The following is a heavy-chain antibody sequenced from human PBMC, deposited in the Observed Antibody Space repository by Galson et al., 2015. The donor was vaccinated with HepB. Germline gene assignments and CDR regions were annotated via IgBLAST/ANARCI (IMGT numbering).Heavy chain of an antibody. CDR1: GFTFSSYS. CDR3: ARGGLQLWGTIDY. V-gene: IGHV3-21*01. J-gene: IGHJ4*02. Sequence: SLRLSCAASGFTFSSYSMNWVRQAPGKGLEWVSSISSSSSYIYYADSVKGRFTISRDNAKNSLYLQMNSLRAEDTAVYYCARGGLQLWGTIDYWGQGTLVTVSS. D-gene: IGHD5-18*01. CDR2: ISSSSSYI.